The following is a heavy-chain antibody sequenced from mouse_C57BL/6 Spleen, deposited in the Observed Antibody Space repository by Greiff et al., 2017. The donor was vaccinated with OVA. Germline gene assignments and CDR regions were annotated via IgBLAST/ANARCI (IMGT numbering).Heavy chain of an antibody. J-gene: IGHJ3*01. CDR3: ARHDDYDGRAWFAY. CDR1: GFSLTSYG. Sequence: VQLQQSGPGLVAPSQSLSITYTVSGFSLTSYGVHWVRQPPGKGLEWLVVIWSDGSTTYNSALKSRLSISKDNSKSQVFLKMNSLQTDDTAMYYCARHDDYDGRAWFAYWGQGTLVTVSA. CDR2: IWSDGST. V-gene: IGHV2-6-1*01. D-gene: IGHD2-4*01.